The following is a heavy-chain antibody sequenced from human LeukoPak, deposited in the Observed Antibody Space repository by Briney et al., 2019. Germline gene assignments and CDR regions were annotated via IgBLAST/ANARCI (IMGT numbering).Heavy chain of an antibody. CDR1: GYTFTGYY. Sequence: ASVKVSCKASGYTFTGYYMHWVRQAPGQGLEWMGWINPSSGVTNYAQDFQGRVTMTRDTSISTAYMELSRLRSDDTAVHYCARDLTRIAVAGTGNYWGQGTLVTVSS. D-gene: IGHD6-19*01. J-gene: IGHJ4*02. CDR2: INPSSGVT. CDR3: ARDLTRIAVAGTGNY. V-gene: IGHV1-2*02.